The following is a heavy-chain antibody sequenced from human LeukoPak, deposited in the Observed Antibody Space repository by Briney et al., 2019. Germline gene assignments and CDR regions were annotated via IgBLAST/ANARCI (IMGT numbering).Heavy chain of an antibody. V-gene: IGHV1-18*01. CDR3: ARVAGVGASGDWFDP. D-gene: IGHD1-26*01. Sequence: ASVKVSCKTIGGRFKSYGFSWVRQAPGQGLEWMGWISAYNGNTNYAQKLQGRVTMTTDTSTSTAYMELRSLRSDDTAVYYCARVAGVGASGDWFDPWGQGTLVTVSS. J-gene: IGHJ5*02. CDR1: GGRFKSYG. CDR2: ISAYNGNT.